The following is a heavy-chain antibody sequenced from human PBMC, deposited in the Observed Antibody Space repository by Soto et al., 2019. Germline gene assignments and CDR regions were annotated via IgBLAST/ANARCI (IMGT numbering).Heavy chain of an antibody. D-gene: IGHD2-15*01. CDR2: IYYTGST. CDR1: GGSISNYY. V-gene: IGHV4-59*01. CDR3: ARASGCSGDSCAFDP. Sequence: SETLSLTCTVSGGSISNYYWSWIRQPPGKGLEWIGYIYYTGSTNYNPSLKSRVTISVDTSKNQFSLKLSSVTAADTAVYYCARASGCSGDSCAFDPWGQRTLVTVSS. J-gene: IGHJ5*02.